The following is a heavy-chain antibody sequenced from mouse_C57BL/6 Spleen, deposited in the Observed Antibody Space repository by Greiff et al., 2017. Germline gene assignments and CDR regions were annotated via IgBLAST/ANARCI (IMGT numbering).Heavy chain of an antibody. D-gene: IGHD2-5*01. CDR1: GYTFTDYN. V-gene: IGHV1-18*01. CDR2: INPNNGGT. CDR3: ARAYSNYAWFAY. J-gene: IGHJ3*01. Sequence: EVKLQESGPELVKPGASVKIPCKASGYTFTDYNMDWVKQSHGKNLEWIGDINPNNGGTIYNQKFKGKATLTVDKSSSTAYMELRSLTSEDTAVYYCARAYSNYAWFAYWGQGTLVTVSA.